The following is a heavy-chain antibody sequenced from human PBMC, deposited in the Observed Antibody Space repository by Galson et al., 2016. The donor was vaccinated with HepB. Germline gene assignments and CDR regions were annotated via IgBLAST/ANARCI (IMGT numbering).Heavy chain of an antibody. D-gene: IGHD6-6*01. CDR1: GFRYEDYA. J-gene: IGHJ6*02. V-gene: IGHV3-9*01. CDR3: AKDIVRELGYGMDV. Sequence: SLRLSCAASGFRYEDYAMHSVRQAPGKGLEWVCGINWNGANIGYEDSVKGRFTISRDNAKKSLYLQVNTLGAEDTALYYCAKDIVRELGYGMDVWGQGTTVTVSS. CDR2: INWNGANI.